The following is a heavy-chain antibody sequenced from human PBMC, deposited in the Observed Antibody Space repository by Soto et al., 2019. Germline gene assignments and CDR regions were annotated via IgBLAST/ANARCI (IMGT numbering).Heavy chain of an antibody. CDR3: AKWSFVWYDYNYGMDA. V-gene: IGHV3-23*01. D-gene: IGHD3-10*01. Sequence: EVQLLESGGGLVQPGGSLRLSCAASGFTFSSHGMTWVRQAPGRGLEWVSGISGNGVNTYYADSVKGRFTISRDNSEDKLYLQLSSLRVEETAVCYCAKWSFVWYDYNYGMDAWGRGTAVTVSS. CDR1: GFTFSSHG. CDR2: ISGNGVNT. J-gene: IGHJ6*02.